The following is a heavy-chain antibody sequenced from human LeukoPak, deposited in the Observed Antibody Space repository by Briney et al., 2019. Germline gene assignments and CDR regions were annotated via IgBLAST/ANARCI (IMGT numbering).Heavy chain of an antibody. Sequence: GGSLRLSCAASGFTVSSNYMSWVRQAPGKGLEWVSVIYSGGSTYYADSVKGRFTISRDNSKNTLYLQMNSLRAEDTAVYYCARDKKVAMVRGVTYLFDYWGQGTLVTVSS. J-gene: IGHJ4*02. V-gene: IGHV3-53*01. CDR1: GFTVSSNY. CDR3: ARDKKVAMVRGVTYLFDY. D-gene: IGHD3-10*01. CDR2: IYSGGST.